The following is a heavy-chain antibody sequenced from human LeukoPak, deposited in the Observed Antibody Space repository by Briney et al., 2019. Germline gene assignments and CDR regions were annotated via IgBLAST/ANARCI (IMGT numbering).Heavy chain of an antibody. D-gene: IGHD2-2*01. CDR3: AKDHTDIVVVPDAHFDY. Sequence: GGSLRLSCAASGFTFSSYGIHWVRQAPGKGLEWVAIISYDGSNKYYADSVKGRFTISKDNSKNTLYLQMNSLRAEDTAVYYCAKDHTDIVVVPDAHFDYWGQGTLVTVSS. CDR1: GFTFSSYG. V-gene: IGHV3-30*18. CDR2: ISYDGSNK. J-gene: IGHJ4*02.